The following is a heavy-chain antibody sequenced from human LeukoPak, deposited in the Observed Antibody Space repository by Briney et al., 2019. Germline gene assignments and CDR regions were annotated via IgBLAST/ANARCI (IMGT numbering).Heavy chain of an antibody. V-gene: IGHV4-39*07. J-gene: IGHJ4*02. CDR2: IYYSGST. CDR3: ARAVDYYDSGGYYGY. D-gene: IGHD3-22*01. CDR1: GGSISSSSYY. Sequence: SETLSLTCTVSGGSISSSSYYWGWIRQPPGKGLEWIGSIYYSGSTYYNPSLKSRVTISVDTSKNQFSLKLSSVTAADTAVYYCARAVDYYDSGGYYGYWGQGTLVTVSS.